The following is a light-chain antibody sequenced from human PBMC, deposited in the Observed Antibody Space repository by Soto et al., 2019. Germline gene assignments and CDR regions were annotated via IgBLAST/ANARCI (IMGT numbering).Light chain of an antibody. CDR1: TSDVGSYDS. J-gene: IGLJ1*01. CDR2: EGG. CDR3: CSYAGSYTRV. Sequence: QSALTQPASVSASPGQSVTISCTGATSDVGSYDSVSWYQQYPGKAPKLMLYEGGKRPSGISSRFSGSKSANAASLTISGLQGDDEADYYCCSYAGSYTRVFGTGTKLTVL. V-gene: IGLV2-14*02.